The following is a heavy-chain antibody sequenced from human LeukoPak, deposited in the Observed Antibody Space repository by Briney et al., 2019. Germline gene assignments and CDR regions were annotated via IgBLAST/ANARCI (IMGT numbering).Heavy chain of an antibody. CDR3: ARDSSDYDYVWGSYLPNDP. CDR1: GYTFTGYY. Sequence: GASVKVSCKASGYTFTGYYMHWVRQAPGQGLEWMGRINPNSGGTNYARKFQGRVTMTRDTSISTAYMELSRLRSDDTAVYYCARDSSDYDYVWGSYLPNDPWGQGTLVTVSS. CDR2: INPNSGGT. D-gene: IGHD3-16*02. J-gene: IGHJ5*02. V-gene: IGHV1-2*06.